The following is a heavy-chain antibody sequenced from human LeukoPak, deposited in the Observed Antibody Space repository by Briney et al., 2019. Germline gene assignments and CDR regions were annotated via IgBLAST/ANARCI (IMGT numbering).Heavy chain of an antibody. CDR2: ISSSGSV. J-gene: IGHJ4*02. D-gene: IGHD5-12*01. CDR3: ARIPLGYSGAYYFDY. CDR1: RGSSSGSIRSYY. Sequence: KSSETLSLTCTVSRGSSSGSIRSYYWSWLRQPPGKGLEWIGYISSSGSVNDNPSLRSRVTISVDTSKNQFFLNLSSVSAADTAVYYCARIPLGYSGAYYFDYWGQGTLVTVSP. V-gene: IGHV4-4*09.